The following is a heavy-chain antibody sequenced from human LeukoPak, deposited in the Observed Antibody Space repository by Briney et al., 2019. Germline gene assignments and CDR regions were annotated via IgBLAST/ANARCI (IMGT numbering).Heavy chain of an antibody. CDR2: ISSSSSYI. V-gene: IGHV3-21*01. D-gene: IGHD2-15*01. CDR3: ARDSSSGLDY. Sequence: EGSLRLSCAASGFTFSSYSMNWVRQAPGKGLEWVSSISSSSSYIYYADSVKGRFTISRDNAKNSLYLQMNSLRAEDTAVYYCARDSSSGLDYWGQGTLVTVSS. J-gene: IGHJ4*02. CDR1: GFTFSSYS.